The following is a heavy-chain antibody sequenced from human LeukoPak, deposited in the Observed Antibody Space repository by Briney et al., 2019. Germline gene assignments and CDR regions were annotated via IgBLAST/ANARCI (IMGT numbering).Heavy chain of an antibody. D-gene: IGHD5-18*01. V-gene: IGHV4-39*01. Sequence: SGSLSLTRTVSVGSISSSSYYWGCIRQPPGGGRGWIGSIYYCGSSYLSPFLKSRVTISVDTSKNQCSLKLSSATAADTAVDYCAGTGPPGYSYAWSFYYWGQGTLVTVSS. CDR1: VGSISSSSYY. J-gene: IGHJ4*02. CDR3: AGTGPPGYSYAWSFYY. CDR2: IYYCGSS.